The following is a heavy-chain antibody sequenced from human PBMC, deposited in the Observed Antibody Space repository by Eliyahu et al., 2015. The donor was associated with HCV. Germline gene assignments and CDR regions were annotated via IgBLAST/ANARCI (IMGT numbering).Heavy chain of an antibody. CDR3: ARGGYCGGGSCYEGYYFDY. CDR1: VGSISSGDYY. D-gene: IGHD2-15*01. V-gene: IGHV4-30-4*01. J-gene: IGHJ4*02. Sequence: QVQLQESRPGLVKPSQTLSLTCTVXVGSISSGDYYXSWVRQPPGKGLXWIGYMYYSGSTDYNPSLKSRVTTSVDMSKNQFSLKLTSVTAADTAIYFCARGGYCGGGSCYEGYYFDYWGQGTLVTVSS. CDR2: MYYSGST.